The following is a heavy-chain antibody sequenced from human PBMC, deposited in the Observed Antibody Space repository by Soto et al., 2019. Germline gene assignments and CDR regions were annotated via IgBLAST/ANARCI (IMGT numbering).Heavy chain of an antibody. J-gene: IGHJ4*01. CDR1: GFTFSNSA. V-gene: IGHV3-23*01. CDR3: AKAYFVWSSEQPYYFDY. CDR2: ISGSGGRS. Sequence: EVQLLDSGGGLVQPGGSLRLSCAASGFTFSNSAMTWVRQGPGKGLEWVSGISGSGGRSYYADSVKGRFTISRDNSKSTLYLQMNSLRDGDTAVYYCAKAYFVWSSEQPYYFDYWGHGALVTVSS. D-gene: IGHD3-16*01.